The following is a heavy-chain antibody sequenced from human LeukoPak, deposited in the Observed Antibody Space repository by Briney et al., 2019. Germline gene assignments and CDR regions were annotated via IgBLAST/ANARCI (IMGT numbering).Heavy chain of an antibody. CDR2: INYSGRT. CDR1: GDSISSSDFY. Sequence: PSETLSLTCTVSGDSISSSDFYWGWIRRPPGKGLEWIAFINYSGRTFYNPSLESRVTISVDMSKNQFSLRLNSVTAADTAVYYCARRRKDLNWFDPWGQGTLVTVSS. V-gene: IGHV4-39*01. J-gene: IGHJ5*02. CDR3: ARRRKDLNWFDP.